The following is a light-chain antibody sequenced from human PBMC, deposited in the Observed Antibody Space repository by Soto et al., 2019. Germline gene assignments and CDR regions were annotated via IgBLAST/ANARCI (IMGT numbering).Light chain of an antibody. V-gene: IGKV1-5*01. CDR3: QQYDSYSSGP. CDR2: DAS. Sequence: DIQVTQSPSTLSASVGDAVTITCRASQTIGGWLAWYQQKPGKAPKVLIFDASSLKTGVPSRFSGSGSGTEFTLTISNLQPDDFATYYCQQYDSYSSGPFGQGTKVDIK. CDR1: QTIGGW. J-gene: IGKJ1*01.